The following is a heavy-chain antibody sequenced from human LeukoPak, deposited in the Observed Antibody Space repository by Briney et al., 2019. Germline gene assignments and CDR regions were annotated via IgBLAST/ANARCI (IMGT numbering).Heavy chain of an antibody. J-gene: IGHJ5*02. V-gene: IGHV4-34*01. Sequence: SETLSLTCAVYSEPFIGYYWSWIRQPPGKGLEWIGEINHSGSTNYNPSLKSRVTISVDTSKNQFSLKLSSVTAADTAVYYCARGPAYASGGLNWFDPWGQGTLVTVSS. CDR3: ARGPAYASGGLNWFDP. D-gene: IGHD3-10*01. CDR1: SEPFIGYY. CDR2: INHSGST.